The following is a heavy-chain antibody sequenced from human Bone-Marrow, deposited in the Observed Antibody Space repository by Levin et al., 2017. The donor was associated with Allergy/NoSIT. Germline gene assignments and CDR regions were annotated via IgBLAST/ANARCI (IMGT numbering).Heavy chain of an antibody. CDR1: GDSVSSPTYY. CDR2: IYSSGSA. J-gene: IGHJ4*02. D-gene: IGHD7-27*01. Sequence: SQTLSLTCSVSGDSVSSPTYYWTWIRQPAGKGLEWIGRIYSSGSAQYNPSLKSRVTISIDMSKDQFSLQLTSVTAADTAIYFCARQNWGRFDYWGQGSLVTVSS. CDR3: ARQNWGRFDY. V-gene: IGHV4-61*02.